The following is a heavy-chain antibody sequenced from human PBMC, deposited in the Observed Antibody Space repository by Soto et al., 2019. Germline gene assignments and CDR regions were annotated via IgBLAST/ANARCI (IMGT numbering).Heavy chain of an antibody. D-gene: IGHD3-3*02. V-gene: IGHV1-69*12. J-gene: IGHJ6*02. Sequence: QVQLEQSGAEVKKPGSSVKVSCKASGGTFRTSAISWVRQAPGQGLEWMGGIMPIFRTPDYAQKFQGRVIITADEFTGTAYMELSGLRSADTAVYYCARDKDRPQLGGNYYYILDVWGQGPTITVSS. CDR2: IMPIFRTP. CDR3: ARDKDRPQLGGNYYYILDV. CDR1: GGTFRTSA.